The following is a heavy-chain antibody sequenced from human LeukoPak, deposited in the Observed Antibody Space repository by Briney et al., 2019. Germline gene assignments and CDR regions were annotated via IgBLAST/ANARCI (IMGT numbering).Heavy chain of an antibody. CDR1: GGTFSSYT. CDR3: ARGGQEANWGSTRY. CDR2: IIPILGIA. V-gene: IGHV1-69*02. D-gene: IGHD7-27*01. Sequence: SVKVSCKASGGTFSSYTISWVRQAPGQGLEWMGRIIPILGIANYAQKFQGRVTITADKSTSTAYMELSSLRSEDTAVYYCARGGQEANWGSTRYWGQGTLVPSPQ. J-gene: IGHJ4*02.